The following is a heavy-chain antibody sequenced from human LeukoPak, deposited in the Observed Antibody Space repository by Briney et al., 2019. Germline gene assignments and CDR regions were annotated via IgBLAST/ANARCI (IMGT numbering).Heavy chain of an antibody. CDR1: GFIFTNYA. V-gene: IGHV3-23*01. CDR3: AKSFGYSRSWFDN. Sequence: TGGSLRLSCAASGFIFTNYALTWVHQAPGKGLEWVSTISGRGDSTFYADSVKGRFTISRDNSKSAMFLQMNSLRVGDTAVYYCAKSFGYSRSWFDNWGQGTLVTVSS. J-gene: IGHJ4*02. CDR2: ISGRGDST. D-gene: IGHD6-13*01.